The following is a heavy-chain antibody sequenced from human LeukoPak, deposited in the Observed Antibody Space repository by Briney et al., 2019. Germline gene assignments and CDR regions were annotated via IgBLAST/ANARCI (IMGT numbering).Heavy chain of an antibody. J-gene: IGHJ3*02. CDR1: GGTFSSYA. D-gene: IGHD2-2*01. V-gene: IGHV1-69*13. CDR3: ASYIVVVPAAKRGAFDI. Sequence: SVKVSCKASGGTFSSYAISWVRQAPGQGLEWMGGIIPIFGTANYAQKFRGRVTITADESTSTAYMELSSLRSEDTAVYYCASYIVVVPAAKRGAFDIWGQGTMVTVSS. CDR2: IIPIFGTA.